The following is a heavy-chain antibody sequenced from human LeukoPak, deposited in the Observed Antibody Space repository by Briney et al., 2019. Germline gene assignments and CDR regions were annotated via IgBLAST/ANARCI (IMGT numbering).Heavy chain of an antibody. V-gene: IGHV3-66*02. J-gene: IGHJ4*02. Sequence: GGSLRLSCAASGFTVSSNYMTWVRQAPGKGLEWVSVIYDDGSTYYAGSVKGRFTISRDNSKSTLYLQMNTLRAEDTAVYYCARGRGSYFYWGQGTLVTVSS. D-gene: IGHD1-26*01. CDR3: ARGRGSYFY. CDR1: GFTVSSNY. CDR2: IYDDGST.